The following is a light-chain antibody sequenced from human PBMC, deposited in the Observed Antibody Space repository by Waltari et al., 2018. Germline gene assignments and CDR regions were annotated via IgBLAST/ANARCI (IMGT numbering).Light chain of an antibody. CDR3: CSYAGSRTYV. CDR1: SSDVGGYNF. V-gene: IGLV2-23*01. CDR2: EGS. Sequence: QSALTQPASVSGSPGQSITISCTGTSSDVGGYNFVPWYQHHPGKAPKLMIFEGSRRPSGISNRFSGSKSGNTASLTISGLQAEDEADYYCCSYAGSRTYVFGAGTKVTVL. J-gene: IGLJ1*01.